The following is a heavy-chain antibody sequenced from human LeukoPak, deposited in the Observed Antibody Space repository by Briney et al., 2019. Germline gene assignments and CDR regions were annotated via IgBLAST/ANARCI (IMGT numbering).Heavy chain of an antibody. J-gene: IGHJ4*02. D-gene: IGHD3-10*01. CDR2: ISWDGGST. CDR1: GFNFGSYS. V-gene: IGHV3-43D*03. CDR3: AKDMAAYYYASGNIDY. Sequence: PGGSLRLSCAASGFNFGSYSMTWVRQAPGKGLEWVSLISWDGGSTYYADSVKGRFTISRDNSKNSLYLQMNSLRAEDTALYYCAKDMAAYYYASGNIDYWGQGTLVTVSS.